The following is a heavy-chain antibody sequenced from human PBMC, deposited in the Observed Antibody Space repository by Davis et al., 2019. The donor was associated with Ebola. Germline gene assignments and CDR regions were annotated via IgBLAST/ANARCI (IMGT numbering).Heavy chain of an antibody. CDR3: AKASRQWQQFDY. Sequence: GESLKISCEASGFTFSRYGMHWVRQAPGKGLEWVSAISGSGGSTYYADSVKGRFTISRDNSKNTLYLQMNSLRAEDTAVYYCAKASRQWQQFDYWGQGTLVTVSS. D-gene: IGHD6-19*01. V-gene: IGHV3-23*01. CDR2: ISGSGGST. J-gene: IGHJ4*02. CDR1: GFTFSRYG.